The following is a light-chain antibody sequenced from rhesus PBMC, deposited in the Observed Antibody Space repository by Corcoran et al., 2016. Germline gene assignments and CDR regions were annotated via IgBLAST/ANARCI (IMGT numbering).Light chain of an antibody. CDR1: QSLVNSSKNKTY. Sequence: DIVMTQSPDSLAVSLGESVSISCRSSQSLVNSSKNKTYLAWYQQKPGKAPKVLIYWASARESGVPNRCKGSGSGKDFIISISGLQAEDVAVYYWQQYYSSPLTFGGGTKVEFK. V-gene: IGKV4-1*01. CDR3: QQYYSSPLT. CDR2: WAS. J-gene: IGKJ4*01.